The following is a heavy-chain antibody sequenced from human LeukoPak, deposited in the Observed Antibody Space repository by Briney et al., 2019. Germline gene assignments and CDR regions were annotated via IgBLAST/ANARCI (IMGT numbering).Heavy chain of an antibody. CDR1: GFTFSDYY. D-gene: IGHD1-20*01. J-gene: IGHJ6*03. CDR2: ISSSGSTI. CDR3: ARDLLGYNYHYMDV. V-gene: IGHV3-11*04. Sequence: TGGSLRLSCAASGFTFSDYYMSWIRQAPGKGLEWVSYISSSGSTIYYADSVKGRFTVSRDNAKNSLYLQMNSLRAEDTAVYYCARDLLGYNYHYMDVWGKGTTVTVSS.